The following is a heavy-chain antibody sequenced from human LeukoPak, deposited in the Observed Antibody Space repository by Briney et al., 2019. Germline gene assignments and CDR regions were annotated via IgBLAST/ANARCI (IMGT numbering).Heavy chain of an antibody. Sequence: GGSLRLSCAASGFTFSSYAMSWVRQAPGKGLEWVSAISGSGGSTYYADSVKGRFTISRDNSKNTLYLQMNNLRAEDTAVYYCAKDSSYDILTGYRTREYFQHWGQGTLVTVSS. CDR2: ISGSGGST. J-gene: IGHJ1*01. CDR3: AKDSSYDILTGYRTREYFQH. D-gene: IGHD3-9*01. V-gene: IGHV3-23*01. CDR1: GFTFSSYA.